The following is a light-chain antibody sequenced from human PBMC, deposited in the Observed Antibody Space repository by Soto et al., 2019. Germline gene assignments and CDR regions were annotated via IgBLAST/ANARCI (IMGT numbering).Light chain of an antibody. CDR3: QQYNDWPGT. J-gene: IGKJ2*01. V-gene: IGKV3-15*01. CDR2: GAS. Sequence: EIVMTQSPGTLSVSPGERATLSCRASQSVRSNLAWYQQKPGQAPRLLIYGASTRATGIPARFSDSGSGTELTLTISSLQSEDFAVYYCQQYNDWPGTFGQGTTLEVK. CDR1: QSVRSN.